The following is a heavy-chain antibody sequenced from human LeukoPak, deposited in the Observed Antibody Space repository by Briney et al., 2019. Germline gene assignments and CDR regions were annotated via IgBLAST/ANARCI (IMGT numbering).Heavy chain of an antibody. D-gene: IGHD3-10*01. V-gene: IGHV4-61*01. CDR3: ARAGRRGGFDY. CDR2: IYYSGST. CDR1: GGSVSSGSYY. J-gene: IGHJ4*02. Sequence: SETLSLTCTVSGGSVSSGSYYWSWIRQPPGKGLEWIGYIYYSGSTNYNPSLKSRVTISVDTSKNQFSLKLSSVTAADTAVYYCARAGRRGGFDYWGQGTLVTVSS.